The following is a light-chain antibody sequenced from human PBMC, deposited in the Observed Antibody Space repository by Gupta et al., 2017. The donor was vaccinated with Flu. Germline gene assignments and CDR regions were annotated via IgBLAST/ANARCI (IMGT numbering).Light chain of an antibody. V-gene: IGLV2-14*01. Sequence: QSALTQPASVSGSPGPSLTISRPGPTSAGGRYNSVSWYQQRPGTAPKLMIYDVSNRPSGISNRFSGSKSGNTASLTISGLQAEDEADYYCSSYTSGSTLVVAFGGGTKLTVL. J-gene: IGLJ2*01. CDR3: SSYTSGSTLVVA. CDR1: TSAGGRYNS. CDR2: DVS.